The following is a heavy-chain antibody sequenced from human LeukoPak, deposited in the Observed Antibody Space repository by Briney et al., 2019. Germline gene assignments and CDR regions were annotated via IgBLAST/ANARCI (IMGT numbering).Heavy chain of an antibody. Sequence: SETLSLTCTVSGGSISSYYWGWIRQPPGKGLEWIGSIYHSGSTYYNPSLKSRVTISVDTSKNQFSLKLSSVTAADTAVYYCARDHTYYYDSSGRLGGCYFDYWGQGTLVTVSS. V-gene: IGHV4-38-2*02. J-gene: IGHJ4*02. CDR3: ARDHTYYYDSSGRLGGCYFDY. CDR2: IYHSGST. D-gene: IGHD3-22*01. CDR1: GGSISSYY.